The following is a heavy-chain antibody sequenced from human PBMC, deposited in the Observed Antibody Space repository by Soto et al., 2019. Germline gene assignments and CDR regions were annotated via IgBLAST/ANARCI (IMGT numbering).Heavy chain of an antibody. CDR1: GFTISNAW. J-gene: IGHJ4*02. V-gene: IGHV3-15*01. Sequence: GSLRLSCAASGFTISNAWMSWVRQAPGKGLEWVGRIKSKTDGGTTDYAAPVKGRFTISRDDSKNTLYLQMNSLKTEDTAVYYCTTEAYCSGGSCRKRVYWGQGTLVTVSS. CDR2: IKSKTDGGTT. D-gene: IGHD2-15*01. CDR3: TTEAYCSGGSCRKRVY.